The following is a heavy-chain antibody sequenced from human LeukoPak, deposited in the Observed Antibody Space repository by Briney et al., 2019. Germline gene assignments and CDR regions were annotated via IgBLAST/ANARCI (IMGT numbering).Heavy chain of an antibody. Sequence: GGSLRLSCAASGFTFSSDSMKWVRPGPGKGLEGVSFICSSSGVIYYADSVKGRFTISRDNAKNSLYLQMNSLRAEDTAVYYCARGSVDLRSGWYWLYWGQGSLVTVSS. J-gene: IGHJ4*02. CDR3: ARGSVDLRSGWYWLY. D-gene: IGHD6-19*01. CDR2: ICSSSGVI. V-gene: IGHV3-48*01. CDR1: GFTFSSDS.